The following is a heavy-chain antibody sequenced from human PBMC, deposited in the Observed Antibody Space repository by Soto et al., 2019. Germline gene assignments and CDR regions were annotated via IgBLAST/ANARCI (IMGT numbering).Heavy chain of an antibody. J-gene: IGHJ4*02. D-gene: IGHD4-17*01. V-gene: IGHV4-59*01. CDR1: GGSISSYY. CDR3: ARYPFLGDDYGDYFDY. CDR2: IYYSGST. Sequence: SETLSLTCTVSGGSISSYYWSWIRQPPGKGLEWIGYIYYSGSTNYNPSLKSRVTISVDTSKNQFSLKLSSVTAADTAVYYCARYPFLGDDYGDYFDYWGQGTLVTVSS.